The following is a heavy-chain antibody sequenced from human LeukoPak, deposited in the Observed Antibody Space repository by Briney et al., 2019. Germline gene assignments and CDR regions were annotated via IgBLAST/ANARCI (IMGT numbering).Heavy chain of an antibody. CDR3: ARGLNDILTGLPGYGMDV. Sequence: SETLSLTCAVYGGSFSGYYWSWIRQPPGKGLEWIGEINHSGSTNYNPSLKSRVTISVDTSKNQFSLKLSSVTAADTAVYYCARGLNDILTGLPGYGMDVCGKGTRSPSPQ. CDR2: INHSGST. V-gene: IGHV4-34*01. D-gene: IGHD3-9*01. CDR1: GGSFSGYY. J-gene: IGHJ6*04.